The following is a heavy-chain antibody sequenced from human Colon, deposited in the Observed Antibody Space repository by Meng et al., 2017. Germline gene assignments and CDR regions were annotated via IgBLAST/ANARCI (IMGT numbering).Heavy chain of an antibody. V-gene: IGHV4-59*01. Sequence: GSLRPSCTVSGGSIGDYYWSWIRQPPGKGLEWIAYVHSSAGTQYNPSLKSRVTISVDTSKNQVSLKLSSVTAADTAVYFCTREGIDGYNYFDYWSQGTLVTVSS. D-gene: IGHD5-24*01. CDR3: TREGIDGYNYFDY. CDR2: VHSSAGT. CDR1: GGSIGDYY. J-gene: IGHJ4*02.